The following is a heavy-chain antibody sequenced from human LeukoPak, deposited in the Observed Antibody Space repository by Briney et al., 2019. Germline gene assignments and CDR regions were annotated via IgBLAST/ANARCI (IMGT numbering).Heavy chain of an antibody. CDR1: GGTFSSYA. J-gene: IGHJ6*04. CDR2: IIPIFGTA. Sequence: SVKVSCKASGGTFSSYAISWVRQAPGQGLEWMGGIIPIFGTANYAQKFQGRVTITADESTSTAYMELSSLRSEDTAVYCCARGSGSPYGMDVWGKGTTVTVSS. V-gene: IGHV1-69*13. D-gene: IGHD3-10*01. CDR3: ARGSGSPYGMDV.